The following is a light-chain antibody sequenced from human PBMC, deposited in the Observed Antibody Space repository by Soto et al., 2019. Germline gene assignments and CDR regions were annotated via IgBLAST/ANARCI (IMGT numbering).Light chain of an antibody. Sequence: DIQLTQSPCSLSASLGERVTITCLASQSVSSNLNWYQQKPGKAPKLLIYAAYSVQSGVPSRFSGSRSGTDFTLTISSLQPEDFANYSGQQSYSNPTEVTVGGGTKVDIK. CDR1: QSVSSN. CDR3: QQSYSNPTEVT. J-gene: IGKJ4*01. V-gene: IGKV1-39*01. CDR2: AAY.